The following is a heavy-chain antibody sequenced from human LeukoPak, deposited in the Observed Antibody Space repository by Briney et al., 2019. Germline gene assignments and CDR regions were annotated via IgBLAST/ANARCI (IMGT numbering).Heavy chain of an antibody. J-gene: IGHJ4*02. V-gene: IGHV4-34*01. CDR3: ARGVSPDY. Sequence: SETLSLTSAVYGGRFRGYYWSRMPQPPGKGLEWIGEINHSGSTNYNPSLKSRVTISVDTSKNQFSLKLSSVTAADTAVYYCARGVSPDYWGQGTLGTVSS. CDR2: INHSGST. CDR1: GGRFRGYY.